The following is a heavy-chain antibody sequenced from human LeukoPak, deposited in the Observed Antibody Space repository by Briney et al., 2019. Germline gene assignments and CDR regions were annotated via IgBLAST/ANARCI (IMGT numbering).Heavy chain of an antibody. J-gene: IGHJ5*02. D-gene: IGHD3-3*01. V-gene: IGHV4-59*01. Sequence: SETLSLTCSVSGGPISSYYWSWMRQPPGKGLEWIGYIYYSGSTNYNPSLKSRVTISVDTSKNQFSLKLSSVTAADTAVYYCARGRFLQWSLNWFDPWGQGTLVTVSS. CDR2: IYYSGST. CDR3: ARGRFLQWSLNWFDP. CDR1: GGPISSYY.